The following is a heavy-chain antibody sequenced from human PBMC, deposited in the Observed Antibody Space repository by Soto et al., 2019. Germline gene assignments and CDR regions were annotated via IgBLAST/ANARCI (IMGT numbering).Heavy chain of an antibody. J-gene: IGHJ4*02. CDR2: ISSSGSTI. Sequence: PGGSLRLSCAASGFTFSSYEMNWVRQAPGKGLEWVSYISSSGSTIYYADSVKGRFTISRDNSKNTLYLQMNSLRAEDTAVYYCAKGRGIVVVVAAPFDYWGQGTLVTVSS. CDR1: GFTFSSYE. D-gene: IGHD2-15*01. CDR3: AKGRGIVVVVAAPFDY. V-gene: IGHV3-48*03.